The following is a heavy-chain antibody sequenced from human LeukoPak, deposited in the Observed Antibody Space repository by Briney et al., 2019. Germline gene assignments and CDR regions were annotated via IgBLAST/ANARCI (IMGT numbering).Heavy chain of an antibody. D-gene: IGHD3-22*01. CDR1: GYSFTSYW. Sequence: GESLKISCKGSGYSFTSYWIGWVRQTPGKGLEWMGIIYPGDSDTRYSPSFQGQVTISADKSISAAYLQWSSLKASDTAMYYCARLRVVITPYYYYYYGMDVWGQGTTVTVSS. CDR3: ARLRVVITPYYYYYYGMDV. CDR2: IYPGDSDT. V-gene: IGHV5-51*01. J-gene: IGHJ6*02.